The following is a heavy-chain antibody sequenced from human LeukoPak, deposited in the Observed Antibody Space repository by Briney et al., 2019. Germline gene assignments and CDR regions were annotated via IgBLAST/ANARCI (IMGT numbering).Heavy chain of an antibody. CDR1: GGSISSYY. J-gene: IGHJ4*02. Sequence: SETLSLTCTVSGGSISSYYWSWIRQPPGKGLECVVDIYYSGSTNYHPSLKSRVTISVDTSNNQSSLKLSSVPAADTAVYYCARVGEGCFDHWGQGTLATVSS. V-gene: IGHV4-59*01. CDR2: IYYSGST. CDR3: ARVGEGCFDH.